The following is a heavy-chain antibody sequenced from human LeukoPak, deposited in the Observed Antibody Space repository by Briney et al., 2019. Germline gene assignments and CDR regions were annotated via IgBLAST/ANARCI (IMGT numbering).Heavy chain of an antibody. D-gene: IGHD6-19*01. CDR3: ARANSSGRISYFDY. Sequence: ASVKVSCKASEDTFTGYYIHWVRQAPGQGLEWMGWINPNSGGTNYAQKFQGRVTMTRDTSISTAYMELSRLRSDDTAVYYCARANSSGRISYFDYWGLGTLVTVSS. V-gene: IGHV1-2*02. CDR1: EDTFTGYY. CDR2: INPNSGGT. J-gene: IGHJ4*02.